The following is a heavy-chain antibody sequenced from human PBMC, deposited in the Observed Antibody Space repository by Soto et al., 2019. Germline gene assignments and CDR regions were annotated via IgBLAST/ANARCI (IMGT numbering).Heavy chain of an antibody. CDR1: GFSLSTSGVG. Sequence: SGPTLVNPTQTLTLTCTFSGFSLSTSGVGVGGIRQPPGKALEWLALIYWDDDKRYSPSLKSRLTITKDTSKNQVVLTMTNMDPVDTATYYCAHQLQYTIYYYYYGMDVWGQGTTVTVSS. CDR2: IYWDDDK. CDR3: AHQLQYTIYYYYYGMDV. V-gene: IGHV2-5*02. J-gene: IGHJ6*02. D-gene: IGHD4-4*01.